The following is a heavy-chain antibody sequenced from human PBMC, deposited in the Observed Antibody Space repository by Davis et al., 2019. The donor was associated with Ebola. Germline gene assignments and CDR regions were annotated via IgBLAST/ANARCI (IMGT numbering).Heavy chain of an antibody. D-gene: IGHD6-19*01. CDR1: GFTFSSYA. V-gene: IGHV3-30*04. CDR3: ARDIGYSDGWPDYYYYGMDV. J-gene: IGHJ6*02. CDR2: VSYDGRHK. Sequence: GESLKISYAASGFTFSSYAMHWVRQAPGKGLQWVAVVSYDGRHKYYADSVKGRFTISRDNSKNTFNLQMNSLTAEDTAVYYCARDIGYSDGWPDYYYYGMDVWGQGTTVTVSS.